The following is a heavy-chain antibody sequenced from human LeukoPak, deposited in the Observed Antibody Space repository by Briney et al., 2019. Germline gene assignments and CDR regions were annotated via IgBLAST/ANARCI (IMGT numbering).Heavy chain of an antibody. D-gene: IGHD2/OR15-2a*01. CDR1: GFTFSSYG. Sequence: GGSLRLSCAASGFTFSSYGMHWVRQAPGKGLEWVAFIRCDGSKKYYADSVKGRFTVSRDNSKNTLYLQMNSPRGEDTAVYYCAKGSYYGFDDAFDIWGQGTMVTVSS. J-gene: IGHJ3*02. CDR2: IRCDGSKK. CDR3: AKGSYYGFDDAFDI. V-gene: IGHV3-30*02.